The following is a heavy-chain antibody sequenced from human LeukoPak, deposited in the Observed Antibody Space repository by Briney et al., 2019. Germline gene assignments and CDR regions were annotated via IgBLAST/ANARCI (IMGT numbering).Heavy chain of an antibody. V-gene: IGHV4-38-2*02. CDR1: GYSISSGYY. D-gene: IGHD3-22*01. CDR2: IYYSGST. Sequence: PSETLSLTCTVSGYSISSGYYWGWIRQPPGKGLEWIGSIYYSGSTYYNPSLKSRVTISVDTSKNQFSLKLSSVTAADTAVYYCARDPTFYDSSVKAFDIWGQGTMVTVSS. J-gene: IGHJ3*02. CDR3: ARDPTFYDSSVKAFDI.